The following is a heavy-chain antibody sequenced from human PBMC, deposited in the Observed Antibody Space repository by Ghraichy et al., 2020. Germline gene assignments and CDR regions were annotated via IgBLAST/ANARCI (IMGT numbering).Heavy chain of an antibody. J-gene: IGHJ4*02. V-gene: IGHV3-23*01. D-gene: IGHD4-23*01. Sequence: GGSLRLSCAASGFIFSNYAMNWVRQTPGKGLEWVSIISAGGQTTHYGESVKGRFTISRDNSQNTLYLLMNSLRVEDTALYYCARRTTVVTPAQLDYWGQGTLVTVS. CDR3: ARRTTVVTPAQLDY. CDR2: ISAGGQTT. CDR1: GFIFSNYA.